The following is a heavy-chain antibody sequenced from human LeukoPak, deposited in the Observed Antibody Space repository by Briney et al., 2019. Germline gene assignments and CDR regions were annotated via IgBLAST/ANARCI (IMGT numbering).Heavy chain of an antibody. CDR3: ARDRVAYYDFWSGYSSDYGMDV. J-gene: IGHJ6*02. CDR1: GFTFSSDW. D-gene: IGHD3-3*01. Sequence: PGGSLRLSCAASGFTFSSDWMHWVRQAPGKGLVWVSRINRDGSSTSYADSVKGRFTISRDNAKNTLYLQMNSLRAEDTAVYYCARDRVAYYDFWSGYSSDYGMDVWGQGTTVTVSS. CDR2: INRDGSST. V-gene: IGHV3-74*01.